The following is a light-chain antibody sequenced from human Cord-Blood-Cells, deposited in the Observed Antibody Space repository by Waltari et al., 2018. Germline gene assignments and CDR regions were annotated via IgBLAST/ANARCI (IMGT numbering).Light chain of an antibody. CDR3: SSYTSSSTLV. Sequence: QSALTQPASVSGSPGQSITIPCTGTSSAVGGYNYVSWYQQHPGKAPKLMFYDVSNRPSVVSNRFSGSKSGNTASLTISGLQAEDEADYYCSSYTSSSTLVFGGGTKLTVL. CDR2: DVS. J-gene: IGLJ2*01. CDR1: SSAVGGYNY. V-gene: IGLV2-14*01.